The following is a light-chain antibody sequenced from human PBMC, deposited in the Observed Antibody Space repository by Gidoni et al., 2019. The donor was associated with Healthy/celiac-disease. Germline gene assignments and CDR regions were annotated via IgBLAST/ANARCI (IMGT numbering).Light chain of an antibody. CDR2: AAS. J-gene: IGKJ1*01. CDR3: QQYGSSPLWT. V-gene: IGKV3-20*01. Sequence: EIVFTQSPGTLSLSPGQRATLSCRASQSVSSSYLVWYQQKPGQAPRLLIYAASSKATGIPDRFSGSRSGTGFTLTISRLEPGDFAVYYCQQYGSSPLWTFGQGTKVEIK. CDR1: QSVSSSY.